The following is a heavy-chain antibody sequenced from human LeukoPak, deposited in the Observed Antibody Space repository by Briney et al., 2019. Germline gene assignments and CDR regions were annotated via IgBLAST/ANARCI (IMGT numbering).Heavy chain of an antibody. V-gene: IGHV4-61*02. Sequence: SETLSLTCTVSGGSISSGSYYWSWIRQPAGKGLEWIGRIYTSGSTNYNPSLKSRVTISVDTSKNQFSLKLSSVTAADTAVYYCARRAVAGPGIDYWGQGTLVTVSS. CDR2: IYTSGST. D-gene: IGHD6-19*01. J-gene: IGHJ4*02. CDR3: ARRAVAGPGIDY. CDR1: GGSISSGSYY.